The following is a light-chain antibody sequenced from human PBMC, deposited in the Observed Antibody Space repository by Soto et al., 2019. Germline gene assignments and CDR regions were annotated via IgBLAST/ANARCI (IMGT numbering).Light chain of an antibody. CDR3: QQYGSSPYT. Sequence: EIVLTQSPGTLSLSPGERATLSCRASQSVSSSYLAWYQQKPGQAPRLLIYGASSRATGIPVRFGGSGSGTDFTLTISRLEPEDCAVYYCQQYGSSPYTFGQRTKLEIK. CDR1: QSVSSSY. J-gene: IGKJ2*01. V-gene: IGKV3-20*01. CDR2: GAS.